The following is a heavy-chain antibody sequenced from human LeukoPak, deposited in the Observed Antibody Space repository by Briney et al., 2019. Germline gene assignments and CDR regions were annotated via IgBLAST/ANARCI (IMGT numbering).Heavy chain of an antibody. J-gene: IGHJ3*02. Sequence: GGSLRLSCAASGFTFSSYAMSWVRQAPGKGLEWVSAISGSGGSTYYADSVKGRFTISRDNSRNTLYLYMNSLRAEDSAVYYCAKDGVSSSVWAFDIWGQGTMVTVSS. V-gene: IGHV3-23*01. CDR3: AKDGVSSSVWAFDI. CDR1: GFTFSSYA. D-gene: IGHD3-10*01. CDR2: ISGSGGST.